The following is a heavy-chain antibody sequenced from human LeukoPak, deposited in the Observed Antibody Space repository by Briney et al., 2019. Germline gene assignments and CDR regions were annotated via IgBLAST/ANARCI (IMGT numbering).Heavy chain of an antibody. CDR3: ARAEPPSTVTTFDFDY. J-gene: IGHJ4*02. CDR2: IIPIFGTA. Sequence: VASVKVSCKASGGTFSSYAISWVRQAPGQGLEWMGGIIPIFGTANYAQKFQGRVTITTDESTSTAYMELSSLRSEDTAVYYCARAEPPSTVTTFDFDYWGQGTLATVSS. D-gene: IGHD4-17*01. V-gene: IGHV1-69*05. CDR1: GGTFSSYA.